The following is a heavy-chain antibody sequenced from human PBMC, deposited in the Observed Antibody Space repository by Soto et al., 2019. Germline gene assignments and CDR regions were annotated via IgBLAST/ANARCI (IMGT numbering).Heavy chain of an antibody. CDR3: ARDPPHDYYYYMDV. J-gene: IGHJ6*03. V-gene: IGHV3-66*01. CDR2: IYSGGST. Sequence: GGSLRLSCAASGFTVSSNYMSWVRQAPGKGLEWVSVIYSGGSTYYADSVKGRFTISRDNSKNTLYLQMNSLRAEDTAVYYCARDPPHDYYYYMDVWGKGTTVTVS. CDR1: GFTVSSNY.